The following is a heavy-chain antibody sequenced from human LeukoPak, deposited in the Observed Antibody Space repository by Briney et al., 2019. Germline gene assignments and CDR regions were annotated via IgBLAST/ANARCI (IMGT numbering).Heavy chain of an antibody. Sequence: PGGSLRLSCAASGFTFSSYSMNWVRQAPGKGLEWVSSISSSSSYIYYADSVKGRFTISRDNAKNSLYLQMSSLRAEDTAVYYCARDLDYYDSSGFDYWGQGTLVTVSS. CDR3: ARDLDYYDSSGFDY. CDR2: ISSSSSYI. J-gene: IGHJ4*02. D-gene: IGHD3-22*01. V-gene: IGHV3-21*01. CDR1: GFTFSSYS.